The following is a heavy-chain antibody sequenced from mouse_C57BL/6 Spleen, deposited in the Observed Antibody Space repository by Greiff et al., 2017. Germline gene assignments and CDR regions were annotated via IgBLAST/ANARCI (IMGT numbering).Heavy chain of an antibody. Sequence: VQLQQSGAELVMPGASVKLSCKASGYTFTSYWMHWVKQRPGQGLEWIGEIDPSDSSTNYNQKFKGKSTLTVDKSSSTAYMQLSSLTSEDSAVYYCAKGTAQATSFAYWGQGTLVTVSA. CDR1: GYTFTSYW. J-gene: IGHJ3*01. CDR2: IDPSDSST. D-gene: IGHD3-2*02. V-gene: IGHV1-69*01. CDR3: AKGTAQATSFAY.